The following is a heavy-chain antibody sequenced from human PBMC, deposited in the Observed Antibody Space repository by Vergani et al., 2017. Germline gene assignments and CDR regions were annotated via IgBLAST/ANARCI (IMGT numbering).Heavy chain of an antibody. V-gene: IGHV5-51*03. CDR2: IYPGDSKT. Sequence: EVHLVQSGAEVKKPGESLKISCGGSGYIFSNYWIAWVRQMPGKGLEWMGIIYPGDSKTKYNPSFQGQVTVSADKSISTAYLQWNTLQAPDTAIYYCARMGTYWYHYYMDVWGKGTTVTVSS. CDR3: ARMGTYWYHYYMDV. CDR1: GYIFSNYW. D-gene: IGHD2-21*01. J-gene: IGHJ6*03.